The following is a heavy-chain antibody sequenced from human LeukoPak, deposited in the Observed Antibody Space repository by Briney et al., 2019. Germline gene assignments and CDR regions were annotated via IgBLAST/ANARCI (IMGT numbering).Heavy chain of an antibody. CDR2: IYPGDSDT. CDR3: ARHEEGRWELVPSLFDY. CDR1: GYSFNIYW. V-gene: IGHV5-51*01. J-gene: IGHJ4*02. D-gene: IGHD1-26*01. Sequence: GESLKISCTVSGYSFNIYWIAWVRQMPGKGLEWMGIIYPGDSDTRYSPPFQGQVTISADKSISTAYPQWSSLKASDTAMYYCARHEEGRWELVPSLFDYWGQGTLVTVSS.